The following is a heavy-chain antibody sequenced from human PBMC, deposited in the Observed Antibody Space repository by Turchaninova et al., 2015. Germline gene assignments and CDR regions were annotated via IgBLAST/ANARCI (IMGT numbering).Heavy chain of an antibody. CDR2: IYHSGNT. D-gene: IGHD1-14*01. V-gene: IGHV4-38-2*01. J-gene: IGHJ4*02. CDR3: ARYNTPAFDY. Sequence: QVQLQEPGPGLVKPSETLSLTCAVSGYSISSGYYWGWIRQPPGQGLEWIGSIYHSGNTFYNPSLKSRVTISVDTSKNQCSLKLRYGTAADTALYYCARYNTPAFDYWGQGTLVTVSS. CDR1: GYSISSGYY.